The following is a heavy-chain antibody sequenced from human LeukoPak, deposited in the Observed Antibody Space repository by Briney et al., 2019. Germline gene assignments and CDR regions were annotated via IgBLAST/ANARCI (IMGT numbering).Heavy chain of an antibody. J-gene: IGHJ4*02. Sequence: PSETLSLTCTVSGYSISSGYYWGWIRPPPGKGLEWIGYIYHSGSTYYNPSLKSRVTISVDRSKNQFSLKLSSVTAADTAVYYCPTHTSRGIAFDYGGQGPRVTVSS. CDR3: PTHTSRGIAFDY. CDR2: IYHSGST. CDR1: GYSISSGYY. D-gene: IGHD6-13*01. V-gene: IGHV4-38-2*02.